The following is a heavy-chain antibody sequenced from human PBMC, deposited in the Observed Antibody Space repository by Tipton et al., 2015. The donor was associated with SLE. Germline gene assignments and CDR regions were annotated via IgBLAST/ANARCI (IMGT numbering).Heavy chain of an antibody. J-gene: IGHJ4*02. CDR3: GRDWGGVGGY. V-gene: IGHV3-74*01. Sequence: FLRLSCTGSGYTFRNYWMHWVRQVPGQGLVWVSRIDENGGTTNYADSEKGRFTISRDNAKNTLYLQMNSLRAEDTAGYYCGRDWGGVGGYWGQGTLVTVSS. D-gene: IGHD3-10*01. CDR2: IDENGGTT. CDR1: GYTFRNYW.